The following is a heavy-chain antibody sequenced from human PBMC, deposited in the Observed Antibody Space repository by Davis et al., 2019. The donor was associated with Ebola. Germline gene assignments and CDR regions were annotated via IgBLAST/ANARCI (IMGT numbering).Heavy chain of an antibody. J-gene: IGHJ6*02. CDR1: GGSISSYY. CDR3: ARSPADDFWSGYYSGMDV. V-gene: IGHV4-59*01. Sequence: MPGGSLRPSCTVSGGSISSYYSSWIRQPPGKGLEWIGYIYYIGSTNYNPSLKSGVTISVATSKNQFSMKLSSVTAADTAVYYCARSPADDFWSGYYSGMDVWGQGTTVTVSS. D-gene: IGHD3-3*01. CDR2: IYYIGST.